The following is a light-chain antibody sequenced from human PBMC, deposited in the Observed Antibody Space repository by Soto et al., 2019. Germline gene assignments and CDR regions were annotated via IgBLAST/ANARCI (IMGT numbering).Light chain of an antibody. Sequence: EIVLTQSPATLSLSPGERATLSCWASQSVSNSLAWFQQRPGQAPRLLIYGASDRATGIPARFSGTGSGTDFTLTISGLEPKDFAVYYCQQRAEWPRKFGQGTKVEIK. J-gene: IGKJ1*01. V-gene: IGKV3-11*01. CDR1: QSVSNS. CDR3: QQRAEWPRK. CDR2: GAS.